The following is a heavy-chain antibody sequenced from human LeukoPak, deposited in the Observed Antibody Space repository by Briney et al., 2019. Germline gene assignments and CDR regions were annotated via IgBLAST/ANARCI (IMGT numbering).Heavy chain of an antibody. D-gene: IGHD6-13*01. V-gene: IGHV3-7*01. CDR3: AREWQGGIAAAGTRIEGDY. Sequence: RGSLRLSCAASGFTFSSFWMTWVRQAPGKGLEWVANIKQDGSEKNYVDSVKGRFTISRDNAENSLFLQMNSLRVEDTAVYYCAREWQGGIAAAGTRIEGDYWGQGTLVAVSS. CDR2: IKQDGSEK. CDR1: GFTFSSFW. J-gene: IGHJ4*02.